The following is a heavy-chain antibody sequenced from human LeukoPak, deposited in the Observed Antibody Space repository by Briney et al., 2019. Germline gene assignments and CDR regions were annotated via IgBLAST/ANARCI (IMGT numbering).Heavy chain of an antibody. V-gene: IGHV3-74*01. CDR1: GLTFTRYW. CDR2: INSAGNTT. J-gene: IGHJ4*02. CDR3: VRGMRGSSAFDY. Sequence: GGSLRLSCAASGLTFTRYWMHWVRQAPGKGLVWVSRINSAGNTTDYAESVKGRFSISRDNSKNTLSLQMNNLRVEDTAVYYCVRGMRGSSAFDYWGQGTLLAVSS. D-gene: IGHD3-16*01.